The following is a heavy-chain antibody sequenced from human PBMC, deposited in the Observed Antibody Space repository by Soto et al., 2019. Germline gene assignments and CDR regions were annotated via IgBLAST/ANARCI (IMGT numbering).Heavy chain of an antibody. Sequence: GGSLRLSCAASGFTFSSYAMSWVRQAPGKGLEWVSAISGSGGSTYYADSVKGRFTISRDNSKNTLYLQMNSLRAEDTAVYYCAKDIYDFWSGYQDYWGQGTLVTVSS. CDR3: AKDIYDFWSGYQDY. D-gene: IGHD3-3*01. CDR2: ISGSGGST. J-gene: IGHJ4*02. V-gene: IGHV3-23*01. CDR1: GFTFSSYA.